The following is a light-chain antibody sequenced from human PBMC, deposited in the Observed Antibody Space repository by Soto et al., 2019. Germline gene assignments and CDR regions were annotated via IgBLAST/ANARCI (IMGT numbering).Light chain of an antibody. CDR3: SSYAGDTTFPL. Sequence: QSALTQPASVSGSPGQSITISCTGTNSDVGTYDLVSWYQQHPGKAPKLMIFEVNKRPSGVSDRFSGSKSGNTASLTISGLQAEDESDYHCSSYAGDTTFPLFGGGTQLTVL. J-gene: IGLJ2*01. V-gene: IGLV2-23*02. CDR2: EVN. CDR1: NSDVGTYDL.